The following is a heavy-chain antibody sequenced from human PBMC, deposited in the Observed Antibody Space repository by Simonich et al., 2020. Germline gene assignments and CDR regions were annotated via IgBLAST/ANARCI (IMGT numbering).Heavy chain of an antibody. Sequence: QVQLVESGGGVVQPGRSLRLSCAASGFTFSSYAMHWVRQAPGKGLEGVAVISYDGSNNYYADPVKGRFTISRDNSKNTLYLQMNSLRAEDTAVYYCAREDLTGDAFDIWGQGTMVTVSS. CDR1: GFTFSSYA. D-gene: IGHD7-27*01. J-gene: IGHJ3*02. V-gene: IGHV3-30*07. CDR3: AREDLTGDAFDI. CDR2: ISYDGSNN.